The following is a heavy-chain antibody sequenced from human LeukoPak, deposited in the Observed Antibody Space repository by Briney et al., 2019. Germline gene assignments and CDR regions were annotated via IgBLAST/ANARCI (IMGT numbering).Heavy chain of an antibody. CDR2: MYNSGST. CDR1: GGSISNYY. D-gene: IGHD3-22*01. J-gene: IGHJ6*03. CDR3: ARGTYYYDSSGYYYYYYYYMDV. V-gene: IGHV4-4*07. Sequence: SETLSLTCTVSGGSISNYYWSWIRQPAGKGLEWIGRMYNSGSTNYNPSLKSRVTMSIDTSKNQFSLKLTSVTAADTAVYYCARGTYYYDSSGYYYYYYYYMDVWGKGTTVTISS.